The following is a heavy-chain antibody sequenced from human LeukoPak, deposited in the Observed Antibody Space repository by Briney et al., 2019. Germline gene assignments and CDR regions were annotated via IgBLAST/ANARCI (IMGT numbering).Heavy chain of an antibody. D-gene: IGHD3-16*01. CDR2: INPNSGGT. V-gene: IGHV1-2*02. CDR3: AREEGGVGAFDI. J-gene: IGHJ3*02. CDR1: GYTFTGYY. Sequence: ASVKVSCKASGYTFTGYYMHWVRQAPGQGLEWMGWINPNSGGTNYAQKFQGRVTMTRDTSISTAYMELSRLRSDDTPVYYCAREEGGVGAFDIWGQGTMVTVSS.